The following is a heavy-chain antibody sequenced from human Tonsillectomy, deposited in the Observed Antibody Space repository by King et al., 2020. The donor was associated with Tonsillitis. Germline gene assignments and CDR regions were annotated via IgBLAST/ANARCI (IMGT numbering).Heavy chain of an antibody. Sequence: VQLVESGAEVKKPGSSVKVSCKASGGTFSSYAISWVRQAPGQGLEWMGRIIPILHISNNAQKFQGRVTITADKSTTTAYMELSSLRSEDTAVYYCARDTAGSGSYYNVGNWFDPWGQGTLVTVSS. CDR3: ARDTAGSGSYYNVGNWFDP. CDR2: IIPILHIS. V-gene: IGHV1-69*09. J-gene: IGHJ5*02. CDR1: GGTFSSYA. D-gene: IGHD3-10*01.